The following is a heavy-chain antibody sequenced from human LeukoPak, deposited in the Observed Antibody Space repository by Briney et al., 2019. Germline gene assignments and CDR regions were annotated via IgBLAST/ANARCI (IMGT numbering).Heavy chain of an antibody. D-gene: IGHD6-13*01. CDR1: GFTFSSYA. J-gene: IGHJ4*02. CDR3: AKDSGHGAAAGTFDY. V-gene: IGHV3-23*01. CDR2: ISGSGGST. Sequence: PGGSLRLSCAASGFTFSSYAMSWVRQAPGKGLEWVSAISGSGGSTYYADSAKGRFTISRDNSKNTLYLQMNSLRAEDTAVYYCAKDSGHGAAAGTFDYWGQGTLVTVSS.